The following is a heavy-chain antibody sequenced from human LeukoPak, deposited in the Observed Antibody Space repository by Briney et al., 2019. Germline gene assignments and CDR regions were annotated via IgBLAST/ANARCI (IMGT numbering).Heavy chain of an antibody. CDR3: ARGYYYGLDV. CDR1: GFTFDDYA. Sequence: PGGSLRLSCAASGFTFDDYAMHWVRQAPGKGLEWVSSINWSGDRIGYADSVKGRFTISRDNAKKSLYLQMNSLRAEDTAVYYCARGYYYGLDVWGKGTTVTVSS. V-gene: IGHV3-9*01. D-gene: IGHD2-15*01. J-gene: IGHJ6*04. CDR2: INWSGDRI.